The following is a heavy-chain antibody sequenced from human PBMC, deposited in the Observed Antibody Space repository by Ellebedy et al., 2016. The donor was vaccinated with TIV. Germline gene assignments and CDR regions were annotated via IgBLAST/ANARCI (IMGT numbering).Heavy chain of an antibody. Sequence: PGGSLRLSCAASGFTFSSYGMHWVRQAPGKGLEWVAVISYDGSNKYYADSVKGRFTISRDNSKNTLYLQMNSLRAEDTAVYYCARGEQWLSYWGQGTLVTVSS. D-gene: IGHD6-19*01. J-gene: IGHJ4*02. CDR1: GFTFSSYG. CDR2: ISYDGSNK. V-gene: IGHV3-30*03. CDR3: ARGEQWLSY.